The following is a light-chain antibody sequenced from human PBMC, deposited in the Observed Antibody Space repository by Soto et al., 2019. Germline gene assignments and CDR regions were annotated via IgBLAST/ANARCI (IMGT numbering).Light chain of an antibody. Sequence: QSVLTQPPSVSGAPGQRVTISCTGTSSNIGPGYDVHWYQHLPGTAPKLLIYDNNNRPSGVSDRFSGSRSGTSASLAISGLQAEYEADYYCQSYDSSLTAVVFGGGTKLTVL. J-gene: IGLJ2*01. V-gene: IGLV1-40*01. CDR1: SSNIGPGYD. CDR2: DNN. CDR3: QSYDSSLTAVV.